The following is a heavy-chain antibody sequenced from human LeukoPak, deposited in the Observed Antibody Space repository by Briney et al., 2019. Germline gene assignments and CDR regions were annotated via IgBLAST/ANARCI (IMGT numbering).Heavy chain of an antibody. V-gene: IGHV4-38-2*02. CDR2: IYYSGST. CDR1: GYSISSGYY. CDR3: ARDYGGKLDY. J-gene: IGHJ4*01. Sequence: PSETLSLTCTVSGYSISSGYYWGWIRHPPGKGLEWLGNIYYSGSTDYNPSLMGRLTISVDTSKNQFSLTLTSVTEADTAVYYCARDYGGKLDYWGHGALVTVSS. D-gene: IGHD4-23*01.